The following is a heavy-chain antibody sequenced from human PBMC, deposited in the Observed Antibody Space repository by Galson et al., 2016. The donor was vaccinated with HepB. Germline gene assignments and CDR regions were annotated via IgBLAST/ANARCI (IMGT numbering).Heavy chain of an antibody. CDR2: IKQDGIEK. CDR3: ARESGFCSGGSCYGDAFDI. J-gene: IGHJ3*02. V-gene: IGHV3-7*01. D-gene: IGHD2-15*01. CDR1: GFTFSSYW. Sequence: SLRLSCAASGFTFSSYWMTWVRQAPGKGLEWVANIKQDGIEKYHVDSVKGRFTISRDNAKNSLYLQMNSLRAEDTAVYYCARESGFCSGGSCYGDAFDIWGQGTMVTVSS.